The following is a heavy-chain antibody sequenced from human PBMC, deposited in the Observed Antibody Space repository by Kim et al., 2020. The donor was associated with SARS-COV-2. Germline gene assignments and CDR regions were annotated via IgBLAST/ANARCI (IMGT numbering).Heavy chain of an antibody. V-gene: IGHV1-8*01. CDR3: ARGARYSGYDYAY. CDR1: GYTFTSYD. CDR2: MNPNSGNT. J-gene: IGHJ4*02. D-gene: IGHD5-12*01. Sequence: ASVKVSCKASGYTFTSYDINWVRQATGQGLEWMGLMNPNSGNTGYAQKFQGRVTMTRNTSISTAYMELSSLRSEDTAVYYCARGARYSGYDYAYWGQGTLVTVSS.